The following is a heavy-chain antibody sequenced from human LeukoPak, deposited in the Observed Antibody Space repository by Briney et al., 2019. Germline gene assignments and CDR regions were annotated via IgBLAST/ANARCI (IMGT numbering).Heavy chain of an antibody. CDR3: ARAIEREGITFDY. V-gene: IGHV4-31*03. Sequence: SETLSLTCTVSGGSISSGGYYWSWIRQHPGKGLEWIGYIYYSGTTYYNPSLKSRVTISVDSSKNQFSLELSSVTAADTAVYYCARAIEREGITFDYWGQGTLVTVSS. J-gene: IGHJ4*02. CDR1: GGSISSGGYY. D-gene: IGHD5-24*01. CDR2: IYYSGTT.